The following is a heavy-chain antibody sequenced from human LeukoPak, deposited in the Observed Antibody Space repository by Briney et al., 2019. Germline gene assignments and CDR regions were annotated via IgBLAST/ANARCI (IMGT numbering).Heavy chain of an antibody. CDR2: INPNSGGT. D-gene: IGHD2-15*01. V-gene: IGHV1-2*02. Sequence: ASVKVSCKASGSTFTGYYMHWVRQAPGQGLEWMGWINPNSGGTNYAQKFQGRVTMTRDTSISTAYMELSRLRSDDTAVYYCATLGYCSGGSCAAFDYWGQGTLVTVSS. J-gene: IGHJ4*02. CDR1: GSTFTGYY. CDR3: ATLGYCSGGSCAAFDY.